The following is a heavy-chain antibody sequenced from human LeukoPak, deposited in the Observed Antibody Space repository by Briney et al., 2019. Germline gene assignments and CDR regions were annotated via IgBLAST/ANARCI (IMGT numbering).Heavy chain of an antibody. J-gene: IGHJ4*02. V-gene: IGHV3-9*01. CDR2: ISWNSGSI. Sequence: GGSLRLSCAASGFTFSIYAMSWVRQAPGKGLEWVSGISWNSGSIGYADSVKGRFTISRDNAKNSLYLQMNSLRAEDTALYYCAKGQLTIRERFDYWGQGTLVTVSS. D-gene: IGHD3-9*01. CDR3: AKGQLTIRERFDY. CDR1: GFTFSIYA.